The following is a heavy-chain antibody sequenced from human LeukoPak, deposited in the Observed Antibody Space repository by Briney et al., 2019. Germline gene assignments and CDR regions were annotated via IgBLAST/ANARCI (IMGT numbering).Heavy chain of an antibody. CDR2: ITTDGSGT. Sequence: GGSLRLSCADSGFTFGRYWMRWVRQAPGKGLVWVSHITTDGSGTSYADSVKGRFTISRDNSKNTLYLQMNSLRAEDTAVYYCARAAGNYYGSGRPFHFDYWGQGTLVTVSS. D-gene: IGHD3-10*01. CDR3: ARAAGNYYGSGRPFHFDY. V-gene: IGHV3-74*01. CDR1: GFTFGRYW. J-gene: IGHJ4*02.